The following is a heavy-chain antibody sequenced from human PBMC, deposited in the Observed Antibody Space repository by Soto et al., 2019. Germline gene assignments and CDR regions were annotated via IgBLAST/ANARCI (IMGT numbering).Heavy chain of an antibody. Sequence: ASVKVSCTDCGYTSTGYYMHWVRQAPRQGHDWMGWINPNSGGTNYAQKFQGWVTMTRDTSISTAYMELSRLRSDDTAVYYCARGDHRYDILTGYYYGMDVWGQGTTVTVSS. CDR1: GYTSTGYY. D-gene: IGHD3-9*01. J-gene: IGHJ6*02. CDR3: ARGDHRYDILTGYYYGMDV. V-gene: IGHV1-2*04. CDR2: INPNSGGT.